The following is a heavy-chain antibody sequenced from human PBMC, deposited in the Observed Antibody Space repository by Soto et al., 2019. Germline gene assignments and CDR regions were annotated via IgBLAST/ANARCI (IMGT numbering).Heavy chain of an antibody. CDR1: GFTFSSFG. V-gene: IGHV3-33*01. D-gene: IGHD3-3*01. CDR3: ARDASYYSLWSGYYPSRNGMDV. CDR2: IWYDGSKK. Sequence: QVQVVESAGGVVQPGRSLRLSCAASGFTFSSFGMHWVRQAPGKGLEWVSLIWYDGSKKSYGDSVKGRFTISRDNSRNTVYVQMNSLRADDTAVYYCARDASYYSLWSGYYPSRNGMDVWGQGTTVTVSS. J-gene: IGHJ6*02.